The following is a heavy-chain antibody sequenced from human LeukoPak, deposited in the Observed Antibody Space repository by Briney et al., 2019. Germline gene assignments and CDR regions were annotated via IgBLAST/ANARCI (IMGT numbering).Heavy chain of an antibody. Sequence: SETLSLTCTVSGGSISSYYWSWIRQPPGKGLEWIGYIYYSGSTNYNPSLKSRVTISVDTSKNQFSLKLSSVTAADTAVYYCARDLGRGTGTTGYWGQGTLVTVSS. D-gene: IGHD1-1*01. CDR1: GGSISSYY. CDR3: ARDLGRGTGTTGY. CDR2: IYYSGST. J-gene: IGHJ4*02. V-gene: IGHV4-59*01.